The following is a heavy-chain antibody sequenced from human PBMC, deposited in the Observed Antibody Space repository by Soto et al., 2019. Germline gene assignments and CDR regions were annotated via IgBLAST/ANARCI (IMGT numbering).Heavy chain of an antibody. CDR2: INPSGGST. CDR3: ARWNLVAPGLDWFDP. Sequence: ASVKVSCKASGYTFTSDYMHWVRQAPGQGLGWMGIINPSGGSTSYAQKFRGRVTMTRDTSTSTVYMELSSLRSEDTAVYYCARWNLVAPGLDWFDPWGQGTLVTVSS. J-gene: IGHJ5*02. D-gene: IGHD5-12*01. V-gene: IGHV1-46*01. CDR1: GYTFTSDY.